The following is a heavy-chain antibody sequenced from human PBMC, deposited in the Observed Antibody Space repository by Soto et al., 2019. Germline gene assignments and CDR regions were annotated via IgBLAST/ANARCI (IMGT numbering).Heavy chain of an antibody. V-gene: IGHV5-51*01. CDR3: ARGLGYCSSTGCRIGAYFDY. Sequence: GESLKISCEASGYRFTSYWIGWVRQMPGKGLEWMGIIYPGDSDTRYSPSFQGQVTISADKSISTAYLQWSSLKASDTAMYYCARGLGYCSSTGCRIGAYFDYWGQGTLVTVSS. J-gene: IGHJ4*02. D-gene: IGHD2-2*01. CDR2: IYPGDSDT. CDR1: GYRFTSYW.